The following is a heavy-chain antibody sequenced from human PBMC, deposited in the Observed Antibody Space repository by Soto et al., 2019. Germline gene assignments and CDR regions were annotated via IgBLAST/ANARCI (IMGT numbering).Heavy chain of an antibody. D-gene: IGHD3-22*01. V-gene: IGHV4-31*03. CDR1: GGSISSGGYY. CDR3: ASSYYYDSSGYLGAFDI. CDR2: IYYSGST. Sequence: SETLSLTCTVSGGSISSGGYYWSWIRQHPGKGLEWIGYIYYSGSTYYNTSLKSRVTISVDTSKNQFSLKLSSVTAADTAVYYCASSYYYDSSGYLGAFDIWGQGTMVTVS. J-gene: IGHJ3*02.